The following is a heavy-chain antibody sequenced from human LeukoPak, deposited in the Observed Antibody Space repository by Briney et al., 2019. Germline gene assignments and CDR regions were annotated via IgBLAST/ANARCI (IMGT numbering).Heavy chain of an antibody. CDR2: IYYSGST. Sequence: SETLSLTCTVSGGSISNYYWSWIRQPPGKGLEWIGYIYYSGSTYYNPSLKSRVTISVDTSKNQFSLKLNSVTAADTAVYYCARIGDCSGGSCYQPWGQGTLVTVSS. V-gene: IGHV4-59*12. CDR1: GGSISNYY. CDR3: ARIGDCSGGSCYQP. D-gene: IGHD2-15*01. J-gene: IGHJ5*02.